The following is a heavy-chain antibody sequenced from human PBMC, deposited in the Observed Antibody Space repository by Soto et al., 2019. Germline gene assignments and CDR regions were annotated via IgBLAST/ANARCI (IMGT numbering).Heavy chain of an antibody. D-gene: IGHD6-6*01. Sequence: VQLVESGGGLVKPGGSLRLSCAASGFTFSSYSMNWVRQAPGKGLEWVSSISSSSSYIYYADSVKGRFTISRDNAKNSLYLQMNSLRAEDTAVYYCARDPSSSSDYYYYGMDVWGQGTTVTVSS. J-gene: IGHJ6*02. CDR1: GFTFSSYS. CDR2: ISSSSSYI. V-gene: IGHV3-21*01. CDR3: ARDPSSSSDYYYYGMDV.